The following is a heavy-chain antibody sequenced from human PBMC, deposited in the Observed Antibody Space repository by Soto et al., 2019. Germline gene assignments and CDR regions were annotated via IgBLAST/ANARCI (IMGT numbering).Heavy chain of an antibody. CDR2: IYHSGST. J-gene: IGHJ3*02. V-gene: IGHV4-4*02. D-gene: IGHD3-3*01. CDR3: ASQNYARFSFPAFDI. Sequence: SETLSLTCAVSGGSISSSNWWSWVRQPPGKGLEWIGEIYHSGSTNYNPSLKSRVTISVDKSKNQFSLKLSSVTAADTAVYYCASQNYARFSFPAFDIWGQGTMVTVSS. CDR1: GGSISSSNW.